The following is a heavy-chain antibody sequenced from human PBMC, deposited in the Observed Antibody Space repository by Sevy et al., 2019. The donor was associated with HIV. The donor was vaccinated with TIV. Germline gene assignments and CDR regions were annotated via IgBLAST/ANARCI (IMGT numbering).Heavy chain of an antibody. Sequence: SETLSLTCAVSGGSLGTFYWSWIRRPPGNGLEYIGYLSYSGSSQFTPSLRSRATMSADTSKNEFSLRLTSVTPADTAVYYCAREGFSGGWPYGMDLSGQGTSVTVSS. D-gene: IGHD2-15*01. V-gene: IGHV4-59*12. J-gene: IGHJ6*02. CDR2: LSYSGSS. CDR3: AREGFSGGWPYGMDL. CDR1: GGSLGTFY.